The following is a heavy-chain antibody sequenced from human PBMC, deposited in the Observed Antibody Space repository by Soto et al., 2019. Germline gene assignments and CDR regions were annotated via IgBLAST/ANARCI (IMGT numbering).Heavy chain of an antibody. CDR1: GGSFSTYY. Sequence: QVQLQESGPGLVKPSETLSLTCTVSGGSFSTYYWNWIRQPPGKGLEWIGYIYDSGSTNYNPSVKSRVTISVDTSKNQFSLKLSSVTAADTAVYYCARDAYYYGSGSSCYYGMDVWGQGTTVTVSS. CDR3: ARDAYYYGSGSSCYYGMDV. CDR2: IYDSGST. J-gene: IGHJ6*02. D-gene: IGHD3-10*01. V-gene: IGHV4-59*01.